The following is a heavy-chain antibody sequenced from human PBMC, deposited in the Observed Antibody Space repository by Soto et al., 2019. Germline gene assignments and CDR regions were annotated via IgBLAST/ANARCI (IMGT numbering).Heavy chain of an antibody. CDR2: IRGGGDNT. D-gene: IGHD3-3*01. CDR3: AALWSGFYRSDY. V-gene: IGHV3-23*01. Sequence: GGSLRLSCAASGFTFTHYGMTWVRQSPGKGLEWVSGIRGGGDNTYYADSVKGRFTISTDTSKNTLYLLMNSLRAEDTAVYYCAALWSGFYRSDYWGQGTLVTVSS. CDR1: GFTFTHYG. J-gene: IGHJ4*02.